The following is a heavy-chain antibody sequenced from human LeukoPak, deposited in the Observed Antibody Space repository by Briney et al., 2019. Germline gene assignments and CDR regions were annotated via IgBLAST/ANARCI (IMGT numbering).Heavy chain of an antibody. CDR1: GGSISSGDYY. J-gene: IGHJ6*03. CDR2: IYYSGST. V-gene: IGHV4-30-4*08. Sequence: PSETLSLTCTVSGGSISSGDYYWSWIRQPPGKGLEWIGYIYYSGSTYYNPSLKSRVTISVDTSKNQFSLKLSSVTAADTAVYYCARGQYSSSSTAYYYYYMDVWGKGTTVTVSS. CDR3: ARGQYSSSSTAYYYYYMDV. D-gene: IGHD6-6*01.